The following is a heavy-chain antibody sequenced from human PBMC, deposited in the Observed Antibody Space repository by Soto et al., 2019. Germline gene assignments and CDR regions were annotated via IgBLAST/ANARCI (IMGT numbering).Heavy chain of an antibody. D-gene: IGHD1-26*01. CDR1: DGSISSYY. V-gene: IGHV4-59*01. CDR3: ARGPESYTYDY. J-gene: IGHJ4*02. CDR2: IYYSGST. Sequence: SETLSLTCTVSDGSISSYYCIWIRQPPGKGLEWIGYIYYSGSTNYNPSLKSRVTISVDTSKNQFSLKLSSVTAADTAVYYCARGPESYTYDYWGQGTLVTVSS.